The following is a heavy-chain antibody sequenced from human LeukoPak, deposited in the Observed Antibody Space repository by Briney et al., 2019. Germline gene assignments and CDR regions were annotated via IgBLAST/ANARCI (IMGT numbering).Heavy chain of an antibody. Sequence: PSETLSLTCTVSGASITSYYWSWIRQPPGKGLEWIGYIYYSGSTNYNPSLKSRVTISVDTSKNQFSLKLSSVTAADTAVYYCARLSIVGATNFDYWGQGTLVTVSS. V-gene: IGHV4-59*08. J-gene: IGHJ4*02. D-gene: IGHD1-26*01. CDR2: IYYSGST. CDR1: GASITSYY. CDR3: ARLSIVGATNFDY.